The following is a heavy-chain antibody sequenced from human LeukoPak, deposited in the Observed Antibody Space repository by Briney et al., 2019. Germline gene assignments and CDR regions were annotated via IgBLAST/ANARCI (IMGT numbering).Heavy chain of an antibody. V-gene: IGHV3-11*03. Sequence: GGSLRLSCAASGFTFSDYYMSWIRQAPGKGLDWVSYISTTGSYINDADTVKGRFTISRDNAKNSLYLQMNSLRAEDTAVYYCARWELGYDFDYWGQGTLVTVSS. CDR3: ARWELGYDFDY. CDR2: ISTTGSYI. D-gene: IGHD1-26*01. CDR1: GFTFSDYY. J-gene: IGHJ4*02.